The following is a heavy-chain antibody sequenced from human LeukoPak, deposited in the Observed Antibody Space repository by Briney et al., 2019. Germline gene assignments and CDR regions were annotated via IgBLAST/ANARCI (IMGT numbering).Heavy chain of an antibody. CDR3: ARVLGWELLRYYYYYGMDV. CDR2: ISAYNGNT. CDR1: GYTFTSYG. D-gene: IGHD1-26*01. Sequence: ASVKVSCKASGYTFTSYGISWVRQASGQGLEWMGWISAYNGNTNYAQKLQGRVTMTTDTSTSTAYMELRSLRSDDTAVYYCARVLGWELLRYYYYYGMDVWGQGTTVTVSS. V-gene: IGHV1-18*01. J-gene: IGHJ6*02.